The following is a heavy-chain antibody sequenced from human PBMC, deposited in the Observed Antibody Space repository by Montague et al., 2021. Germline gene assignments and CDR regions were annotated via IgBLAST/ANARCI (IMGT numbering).Heavy chain of an antibody. CDR1: GFSFSSYW. V-gene: IGHV3-74*01. D-gene: IGHD6-13*01. CDR2: ITLAGSST. CDR3: ARNLASAAPGAFDI. Sequence: SLRLSCAASGFSFSSYWMHWVRQAPGKGLLWVSRITLAGSSTTFADSVKGRFTTSRDNAKVTLYLQMNSLRVEDTAVYYCARNLASAAPGAFDIWGQGTMVTVSS. J-gene: IGHJ3*02.